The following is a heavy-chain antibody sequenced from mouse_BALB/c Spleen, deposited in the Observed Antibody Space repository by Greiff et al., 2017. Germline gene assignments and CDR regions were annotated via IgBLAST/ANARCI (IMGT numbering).Heavy chain of an antibody. Sequence: DVQLQESGPGLVKPSQSLSLTCTVTGYSITSDYAWNWIRQFPGNKLEWMGYISYSGSTSYNPSLKSRISITRDTSKNQFFLQLNSVTTEDTATYYCARGDYGNLDYWGQGTTLTVSS. J-gene: IGHJ2*01. D-gene: IGHD2-1*01. CDR1: GYSITSDYA. CDR3: ARGDYGNLDY. CDR2: ISYSGST. V-gene: IGHV3-2*02.